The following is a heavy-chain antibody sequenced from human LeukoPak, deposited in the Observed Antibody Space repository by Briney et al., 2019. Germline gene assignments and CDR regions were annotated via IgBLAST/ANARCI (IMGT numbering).Heavy chain of an antibody. V-gene: IGHV3-23*01. CDR3: AKDQGASGGYADY. D-gene: IGHD3-16*01. Sequence: GGSLRLSCAASGFTFSSYAMTWVRQAPGKGLEWVSRISGSGANTYYADSVKGRFTISRDNAKNTLFLQMDSLRVGDTAVYYCAKDQGASGGYADYWGPGTLVTVSS. CDR2: ISGSGANT. CDR1: GFTFSSYA. J-gene: IGHJ4*02.